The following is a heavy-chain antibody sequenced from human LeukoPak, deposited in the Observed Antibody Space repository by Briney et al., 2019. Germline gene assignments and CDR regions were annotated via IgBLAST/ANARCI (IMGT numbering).Heavy chain of an antibody. V-gene: IGHV3-11*01. CDR3: ARGRVAVSAPYYMDV. J-gene: IGHJ6*03. D-gene: IGHD6-19*01. Sequence: GGSLRLSCAASGFTFSDYYMSWIRQAPGKGLEWVSYISSSGSTINYADSVKGRFTISRDNAKNSLYLQMNSLRAEDTAVYYCARGRVAVSAPYYMDVWGKGTTVTVSS. CDR1: GFTFSDYY. CDR2: ISSSGSTI.